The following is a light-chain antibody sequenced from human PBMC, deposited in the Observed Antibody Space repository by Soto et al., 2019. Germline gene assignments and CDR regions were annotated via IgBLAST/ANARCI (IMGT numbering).Light chain of an antibody. J-gene: IGLJ3*02. CDR1: SGHSSSI. CDR2: LEGSGSY. V-gene: IGLV4-60*02. Sequence: QSVLTQSSSASASLGSSVKLTCTLSSGHSSSIIAWHQQQPGKAPRYLMKLEGSGSYNKGCGVPDRFSGSSSGADRYLTISNLQVEDEADYYCETWDSNTHTVFGGGTKVTVL. CDR3: ETWDSNTHTV.